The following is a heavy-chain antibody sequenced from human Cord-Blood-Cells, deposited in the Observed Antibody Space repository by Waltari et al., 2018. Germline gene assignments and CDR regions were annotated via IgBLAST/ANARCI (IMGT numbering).Heavy chain of an antibody. CDR2: VIPYFRTA. Sequence: QLQLVQSGAEVKRPGPSLKVSCKASAGCSGSYAISGLRQAPGQRLEWKGGVIPYFRTANYAQKFQGRVTITADESTSTAYMELSSLRSEDTAVYYCARCPGYSSSWFDYWGQGTLVTVSS. CDR3: ARCPGYSSSWFDY. V-gene: IGHV1-69*01. J-gene: IGHJ4*02. CDR1: AGCSGSYA. D-gene: IGHD6-13*01.